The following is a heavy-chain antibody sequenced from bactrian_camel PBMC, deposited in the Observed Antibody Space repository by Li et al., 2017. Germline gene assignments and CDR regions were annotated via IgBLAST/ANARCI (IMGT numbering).Heavy chain of an antibody. CDR1: GYGLKHFY. J-gene: IGHJ4*01. Sequence: VQLVESGGGPVQAGGSLRLSCVVGGYGLKHFYMGWFRRADGKEREGVAAIYPDDGATYYYDSVKGRFAIFRDNDKNTVDLQMNDLDPEDTAMYYCAADMMFGGGGRWYVPDKYRYWGQGTQVTVS. CDR3: AADMMFGGGGRWYVPDKYRY. V-gene: IGHV3S40*01. CDR2: IYPDDGAT. D-gene: IGHD6*01.